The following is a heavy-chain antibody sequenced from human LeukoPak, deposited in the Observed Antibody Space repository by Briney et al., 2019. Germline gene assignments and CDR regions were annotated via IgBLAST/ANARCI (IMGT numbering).Heavy chain of an antibody. CDR2: INHSGST. J-gene: IGHJ4*02. D-gene: IGHD1-26*01. V-gene: IGHV4-34*01. CDR3: ARAGRFDY. Sequence: PSETLSLTCAVYDESFSNFYWSWIRQPPAKGLEWIGEINHSGSTNYNPSLKSRVTISVDTSKHQFSLKLTSVTAADTAVYFCARAGRFDYWGQGSLVTVSS. CDR1: DESFSNFY.